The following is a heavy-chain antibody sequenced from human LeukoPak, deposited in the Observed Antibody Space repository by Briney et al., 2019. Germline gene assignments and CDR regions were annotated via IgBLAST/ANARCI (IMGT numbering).Heavy chain of an antibody. Sequence: ASVKVSCKVSGYTLTELSMHWVRQAPGKGLEWMGGFIPEDGETIYAQKFQGRVTMTEDTSTDTTYMELSSLRSEDTAVYYCATGLTMVRGRLTRYYYYYYGMDVWGQGTTVTVSS. J-gene: IGHJ6*02. V-gene: IGHV1-24*01. D-gene: IGHD3-10*01. CDR3: ATGLTMVRGRLTRYYYYYYGMDV. CDR2: FIPEDGET. CDR1: GYTLTELS.